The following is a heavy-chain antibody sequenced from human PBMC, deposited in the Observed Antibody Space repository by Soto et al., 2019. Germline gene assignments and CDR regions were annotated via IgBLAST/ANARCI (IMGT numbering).Heavy chain of an antibody. CDR2: ISCSTGTT. D-gene: IGHD3-3*01. CDR1: GFTFSSYA. Sequence: GGSLRLSCAASGFTFSSYAMRWVLQGSGKGLEWVSVISCSTGTTDYTESLKGRFTISRDNAKNTLYLQMNSLRAEDTAVYYCSKEGVITILGVVNPISCWGQGTLVTVSS. CDR3: SKEGVITILGVVNPISC. J-gene: IGHJ1*01. V-gene: IGHV3-23*01.